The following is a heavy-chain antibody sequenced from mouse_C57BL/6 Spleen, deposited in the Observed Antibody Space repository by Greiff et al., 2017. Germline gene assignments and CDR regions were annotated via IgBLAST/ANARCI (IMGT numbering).Heavy chain of an antibody. CDR2: ISSGSSTI. Sequence: EVQGVESGGGLVKPGGSLKLSCAASGFTFSDYGMHWVRQAPEKGLEWVAYISSGSSTIYYADTVKGRFTISRDNAKNTLFLQMTSLRSEDTAMYYCARPGSGYVGFAYWGQGTLVTVSA. CDR3: ARPGSGYVGFAY. CDR1: GFTFSDYG. J-gene: IGHJ3*01. V-gene: IGHV5-17*01. D-gene: IGHD3-2*02.